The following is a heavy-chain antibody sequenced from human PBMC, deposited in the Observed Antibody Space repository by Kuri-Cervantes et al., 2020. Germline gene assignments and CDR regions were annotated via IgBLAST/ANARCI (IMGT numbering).Heavy chain of an antibody. Sequence: SQTLSLTCAVYLGSSSGHYWTWIRQPPGKGLEWVGEINRGGSINYNPSLKSRVTIPVNTSKNQFSLKLRSVTAADTAVYYCARSVRSHYDILSGYYVASGSYWYFDLWGRGTLVTVSS. D-gene: IGHD3-9*01. CDR1: LGSSSGHY. V-gene: IGHV4-34*01. J-gene: IGHJ2*01. CDR3: ARSVRSHYDILSGYYVASGSYWYFDL. CDR2: INRGGSI.